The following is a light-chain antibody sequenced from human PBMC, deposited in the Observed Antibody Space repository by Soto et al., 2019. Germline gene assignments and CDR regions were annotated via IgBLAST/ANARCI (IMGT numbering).Light chain of an antibody. CDR3: QQSYSPPLT. J-gene: IGKJ4*01. CDR1: QSIGDL. CDR2: KAS. V-gene: IGKV1-5*03. Sequence: DIQMTQSRSTLSGSVEDRVTSACRASQSIGDLLAWYQQKPGEAPNLLIYKASYLESGVPSRFSGSGSGPEFILTISSLNPEDFPTYSCQQSYSPPLTFGGGTRWIS.